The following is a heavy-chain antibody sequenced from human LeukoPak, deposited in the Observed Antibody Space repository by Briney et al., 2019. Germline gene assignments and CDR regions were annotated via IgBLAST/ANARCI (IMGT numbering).Heavy chain of an antibody. Sequence: QSGGSLRLSCAASGFNFSNYWMSWVRQTPGKRLEWVANINRDGSEKYYVDSVEGQFTISRDNAKNSLFLQMNSLRVEDTAVYYCARRRGYSYGRNNYYFDYWGQGTLVTVSS. D-gene: IGHD5-18*01. J-gene: IGHJ4*02. CDR1: GFNFSNYW. CDR2: INRDGSEK. CDR3: ARRRGYSYGRNNYYFDY. V-gene: IGHV3-7*03.